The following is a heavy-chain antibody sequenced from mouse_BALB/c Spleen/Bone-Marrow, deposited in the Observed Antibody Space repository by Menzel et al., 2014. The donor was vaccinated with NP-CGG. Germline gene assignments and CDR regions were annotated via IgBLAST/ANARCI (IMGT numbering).Heavy chain of an antibody. J-gene: IGHJ2*01. V-gene: IGHV5-17*02. CDR1: GSTFSSFG. CDR2: ISSDSGAI. D-gene: IGHD4-1*01. CDR3: TRGGNWEDFDY. Sequence: EVHLVESGGGLVQPGGSRKLSCAASGSTFSSFGMHWVRQAPEKGLEWIAYISSDSGAIFYADTVKGRFTISRDNPKNPLFLQMTSLRSEDTAIYFCTRGGNWEDFDYWGQGTTLTVSS.